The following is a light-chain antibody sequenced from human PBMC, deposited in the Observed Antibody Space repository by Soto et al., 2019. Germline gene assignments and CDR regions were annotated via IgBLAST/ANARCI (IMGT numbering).Light chain of an antibody. CDR2: AAS. J-gene: IGKJ1*01. V-gene: IGKV3-11*01. CDR3: QERNCGTPWT. Sequence: EIVLTQSPATLSLSPGERATLSCRASQSVSSSLSWYQQKPGQAPTLLIYAASKWGSGFPSRFSGSGSGTEFTLTISSIKPEDFAFYYCQERNCGTPWTFGQGTKVDIK. CDR1: QSVSSS.